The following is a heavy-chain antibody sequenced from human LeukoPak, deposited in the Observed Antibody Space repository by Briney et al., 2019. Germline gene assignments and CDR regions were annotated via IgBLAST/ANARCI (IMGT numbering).Heavy chain of an antibody. CDR2: IYYSGST. Sequence: SETLSITCTVSGGSISSYYWSWIRQPPGKGLEWIGYIYYSGSTNYNPSLKSRVTISVDTSKNQFSLKLSSVTAADTAVYYCARLYGGVDYWGQGTLVTVSS. CDR1: GGSISSYY. D-gene: IGHD4-23*01. V-gene: IGHV4-59*01. J-gene: IGHJ4*02. CDR3: ARLYGGVDY.